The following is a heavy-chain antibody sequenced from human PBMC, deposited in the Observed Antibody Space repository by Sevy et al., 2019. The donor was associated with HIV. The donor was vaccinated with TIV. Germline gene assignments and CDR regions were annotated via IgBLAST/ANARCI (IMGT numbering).Heavy chain of an antibody. J-gene: IGHJ6*02. CDR1: GGSISSYY. D-gene: IGHD3-10*01. Sequence: SEILSLTCTVSGGSISSYYWSWIRQPAGKGLEWIGRIYTSGSITYNPSLKSRVTISGDTSKNQFSLKLSSVTAADTAVYYCASALALGRMLRGVKGSMDVWGQGTTVTVSS. CDR2: IYTSGSI. V-gene: IGHV4-4*07. CDR3: ASALALGRMLRGVKGSMDV.